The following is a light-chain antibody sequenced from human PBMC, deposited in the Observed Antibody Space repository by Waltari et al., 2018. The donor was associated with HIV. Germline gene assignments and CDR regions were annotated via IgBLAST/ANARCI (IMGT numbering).Light chain of an antibody. J-gene: IGLJ1*01. CDR2: EDN. CDR3: CSYAVTNTFV. CDR1: SGDVGRYHL. Sequence: QSALTQPASVSGSPGQSITISCTGTSGDVGRYHLVSWYQQSPGTAPKLLRYEDNRRHSGVSVRFSGSKSGNTASLTISGLRSEDDADYYCCSYAVTNTFVFGSGTKVTVL. V-gene: IGLV2-23*01.